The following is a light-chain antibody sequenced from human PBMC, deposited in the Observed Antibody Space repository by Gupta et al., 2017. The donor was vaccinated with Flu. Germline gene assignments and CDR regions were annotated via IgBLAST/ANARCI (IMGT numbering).Light chain of an antibody. V-gene: IGKV4-1*01. CDR2: WAS. Sequence: VMTQSPDSLAVSLGERATINCKSSQRVLYSSNNKNYLAWYQQKPGQPPKLLIYWASTRESGVPDRFSGSGSGTDFTLTISSLQAEDVAVYYCQQYYSTPYSFGQGTKLEIK. CDR1: QRVLYSSNNKNY. J-gene: IGKJ2*03. CDR3: QQYYSTPYS.